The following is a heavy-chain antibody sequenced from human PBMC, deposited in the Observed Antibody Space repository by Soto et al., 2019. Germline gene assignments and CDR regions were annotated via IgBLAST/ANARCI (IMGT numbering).Heavy chain of an antibody. D-gene: IGHD3-16*01. Sequence: EVQLVESGGGLVQPGGSLRLSCAASGFTFSNYWMTWVRQAPGKGLEWVASIKEDGSEKYHVDSVKGRFTISRDNAENSLSLQMNSLRGEETAIYYCAGSVSTRGGYGGQGPLVTVPS. CDR3: AGSVSTRGGY. V-gene: IGHV3-7*01. CDR2: IKEDGSEK. J-gene: IGHJ4*02. CDR1: GFTFSNYW.